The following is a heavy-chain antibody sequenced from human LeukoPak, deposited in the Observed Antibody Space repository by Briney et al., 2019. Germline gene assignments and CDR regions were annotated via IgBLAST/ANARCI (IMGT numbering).Heavy chain of an antibody. J-gene: IGHJ4*02. CDR3: ARERPYYDYVWGSYGPNLDY. Sequence: SQTLSLTCTVSGGSISSGSYYWSWIRQPAGKGLEWIGRIYTSGSTNYNPSLKSRVTISVDTSKNQFSLKLSSVTAADTAVYYCARERPYYDYVWGSYGPNLDYWGQGTLVTVSS. V-gene: IGHV4-61*02. D-gene: IGHD3-16*01. CDR2: IYTSGST. CDR1: GGSISSGSYY.